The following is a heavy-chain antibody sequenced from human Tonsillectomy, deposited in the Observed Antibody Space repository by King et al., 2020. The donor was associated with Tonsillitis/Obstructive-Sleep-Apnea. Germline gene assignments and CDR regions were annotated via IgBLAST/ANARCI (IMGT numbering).Heavy chain of an antibody. Sequence: QLQESGPGLVKPSETLSLTCTVSGGSISSSSYYWGWIRQPPGKGLEWIGSIYYSGSTYYNPSLKSRVTISVDTSKNQFSLKLSSVTAADTAVYYCARTTTDPYYYYYMDVWGKGTTVTVSS. CDR3: ARTTTDPYYYYYMDV. V-gene: IGHV4-39*01. CDR1: GGSISSSSYY. D-gene: IGHD4-11*01. J-gene: IGHJ6*03. CDR2: IYYSGST.